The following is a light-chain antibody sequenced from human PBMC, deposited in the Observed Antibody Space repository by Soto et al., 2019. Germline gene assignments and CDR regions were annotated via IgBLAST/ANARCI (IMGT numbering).Light chain of an antibody. Sequence: QSALAKPASISGSPGQSITISCTGSGSDIATFNYVSWYQQYPGKAPTLLIYQVTSRASAVSHRFSGSTSGTTAALTISGLQPEDQPEYYCNSNSSTTFYVFATGPQVTVL. V-gene: IGLV2-14*01. CDR1: GSDIATFNY. CDR2: QVT. CDR3: NSNSSTTFYV. J-gene: IGLJ1*01.